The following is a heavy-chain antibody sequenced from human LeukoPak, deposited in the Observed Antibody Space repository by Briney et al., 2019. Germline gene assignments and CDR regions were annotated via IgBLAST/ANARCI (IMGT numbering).Heavy chain of an antibody. CDR3: AKGAEDPYYMDV. Sequence: GGSLRLSCAASGFTFSSYGMHWVRQAPGKGLEWVAFIRYDGSNKYYADSVKGRFTISRDNSKNTLYLQMNSLRAVDTAVYYCAKGAEDPYYMDVWGKGTTVTVSS. CDR1: GFTFSSYG. J-gene: IGHJ6*03. CDR2: IRYDGSNK. V-gene: IGHV3-30*02. D-gene: IGHD2-15*01.